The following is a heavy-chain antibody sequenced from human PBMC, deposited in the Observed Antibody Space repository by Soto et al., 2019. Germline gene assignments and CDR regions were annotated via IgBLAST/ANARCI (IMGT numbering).Heavy chain of an antibody. Sequence: GFPRGAAGFPLRKQCIYRWSPSPGKGVGCLGLIAYDGSNAFYRDSVKGRFTVSRDNSKNTLYLHMDSLRSEDTGVYYCARGDREDILVVVGARPGEYGIDIWGQGTTVTV. J-gene: IGHJ6*02. D-gene: IGHD2-15*01. CDR2: IAYDGSNA. CDR1: GFPLRKQC. V-gene: IGHV3-30*03. CDR3: ARGDREDILVVVGARPGEYGIDI.